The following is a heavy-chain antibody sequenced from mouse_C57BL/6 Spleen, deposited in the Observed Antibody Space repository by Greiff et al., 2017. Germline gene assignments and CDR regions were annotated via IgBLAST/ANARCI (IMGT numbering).Heavy chain of an antibody. CDR2: ISSGSSTI. V-gene: IGHV5-17*01. CDR1: GFTFSDYG. D-gene: IGHD2-1*01. CDR3: ARIYYGNYGDY. Sequence: VKLVESGGGLVKPGGSLKLSCAASGFTFSDYGMHWVRQAPEKGLEWVAYISSGSSTIYYADTVKGRFTISRDNAKNTLFLQMTSLRSEDTAVYYCARIYYGNYGDYWGQGTTLTVSS. J-gene: IGHJ2*01.